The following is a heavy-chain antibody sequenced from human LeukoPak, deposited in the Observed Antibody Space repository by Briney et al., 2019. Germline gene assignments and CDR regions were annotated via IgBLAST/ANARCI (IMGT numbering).Heavy chain of an antibody. D-gene: IGHD6-19*01. V-gene: IGHV3-53*04. CDR2: IYGGGGT. J-gene: IGHJ4*02. CDR3: ARVGVGTVAGNYFDD. CDR1: GFTVSSSY. Sequence: GRSLRLSCTASGFTVSSSYMTWVRQAPGKGMEWVSLIYGGGGTYYADSVQGRFTISRHNSENTLYLEMNSLRPEDTAVYYCARVGVGTVAGNYFDDWGQGTLVTVSS.